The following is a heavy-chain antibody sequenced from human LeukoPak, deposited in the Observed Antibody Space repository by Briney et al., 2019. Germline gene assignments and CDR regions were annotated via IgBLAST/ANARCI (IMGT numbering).Heavy chain of an antibody. J-gene: IGHJ6*03. D-gene: IGHD5-18*01. CDR1: GYTFTSYG. V-gene: IGHV1-69*06. CDR3: ARVEIQLWSHYYYYYMDV. CDR2: IIPIFGTA. Sequence: GASVKVSCKASGYTFTSYGISWVRQAPGQGLEWMGGIIPIFGTANYAQKFQGRVTITADKSTSTAYMELSSLRSEDTAVYYCARVEIQLWSHYYYYYMDVWGKGTTVTVSS.